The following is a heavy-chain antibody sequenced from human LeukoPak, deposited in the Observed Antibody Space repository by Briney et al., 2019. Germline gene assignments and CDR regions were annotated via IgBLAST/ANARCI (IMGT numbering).Heavy chain of an antibody. D-gene: IGHD2-2*01. CDR3: ARSACSSTDCPNFDF. J-gene: IGHJ4*02. Sequence: SETLSLTCAVSGYSISSGYYWGWIRPPPGKGLEWIGNIYHSVTYYHPSFKSRVTISVDTSKNQFSLKLSSVTAADTVVYYCARSACSSTDCPNFDFWGQGTLVTVSS. V-gene: IGHV4-38-2*01. CDR1: GYSISSGYY. CDR2: IYHSVT.